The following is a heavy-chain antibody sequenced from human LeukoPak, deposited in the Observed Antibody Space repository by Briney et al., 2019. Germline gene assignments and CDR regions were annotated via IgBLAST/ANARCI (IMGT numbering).Heavy chain of an antibody. CDR3: ARDSRSLGATTTEDY. D-gene: IGHD1-26*01. CDR1: GFTVSTNY. V-gene: IGHV3-53*01. CDR2: IYSAGAT. J-gene: IGHJ4*02. Sequence: PGGSLRLSCAASGFTVSTNYMSWARQAPGKGLEWVSVIYSAGATYYADSVKGRFTISRDDSKNTLYLQMNSLRAEDTAVYYCARDSRSLGATTTEDYWGQGTLVTVSS.